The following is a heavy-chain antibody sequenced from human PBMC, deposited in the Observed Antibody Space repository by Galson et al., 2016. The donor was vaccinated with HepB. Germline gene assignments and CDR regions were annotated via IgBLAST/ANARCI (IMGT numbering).Heavy chain of an antibody. CDR1: GFTFSSYG. Sequence: SLRLSCAASGFTFSSYGMHWVRQAPGKGLEWVAVIWYDGSKKYYADSVKGRFTISRDNSKHTLYLQMNSLRAEDTAVYYCAKAQSRAAAGYEYYYYGMDVWGQGTTVTVSS. J-gene: IGHJ6*02. D-gene: IGHD6-13*01. CDR2: IWYDGSKK. V-gene: IGHV3-33*06. CDR3: AKAQSRAAAGYEYYYYGMDV.